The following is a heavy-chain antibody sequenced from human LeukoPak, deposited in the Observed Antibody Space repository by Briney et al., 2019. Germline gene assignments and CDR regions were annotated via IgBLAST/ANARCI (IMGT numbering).Heavy chain of an antibody. J-gene: IGHJ6*03. CDR1: GYTFTGYY. D-gene: IGHD4-23*01. CDR2: INPNSGGT. CDR3: AKNGGITSAGSGFYYLHV. Sequence: GASVKVSCKASGYTFTGYYMHWVRQAPGQGLEWMGWINPNSGGTNYAQKFQGRVTMTRDTSSSTAYMELSRLTSDDTAVYYCAKNGGITSAGSGFYYLHVWGKGTTVTISS. V-gene: IGHV1-2*02.